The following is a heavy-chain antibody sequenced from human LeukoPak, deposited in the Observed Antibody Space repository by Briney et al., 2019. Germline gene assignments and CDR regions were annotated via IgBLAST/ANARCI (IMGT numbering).Heavy chain of an antibody. Sequence: ASVKVSCKASGYTFTSYDINWVRQATGQGLEWMGWMNPNSGNTGYAQKFQGRVTITRNTSISTAYMELSSLRSEDTAVYYCAKRSVYYDFWSGYYTEDAFDIWGQGTMVTVSS. CDR1: GYTFTSYD. D-gene: IGHD3-3*01. CDR3: AKRSVYYDFWSGYYTEDAFDI. V-gene: IGHV1-8*03. CDR2: MNPNSGNT. J-gene: IGHJ3*02.